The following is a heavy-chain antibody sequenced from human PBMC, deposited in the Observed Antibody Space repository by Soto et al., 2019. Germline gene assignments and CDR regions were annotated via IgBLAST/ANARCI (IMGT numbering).Heavy chain of an antibody. CDR3: AQTEDGGRSRTPAGWFDA. J-gene: IGHJ5*02. CDR2: IFSNDER. D-gene: IGHD2-15*01. V-gene: IGHV2-26*01. Sequence: QVTLKASGPVLVKPTETLTLTCTVSGFSLSNAGMGVCWLRPPPGQALEWLAHIFSNDERRFSPSLKNRLTISKDTFNSQVVLIMTNMDPVDTATYYCAQTEDGGRSRTPAGWFDAWCQGTLVTVSS. CDR1: GFSLSNAGMG.